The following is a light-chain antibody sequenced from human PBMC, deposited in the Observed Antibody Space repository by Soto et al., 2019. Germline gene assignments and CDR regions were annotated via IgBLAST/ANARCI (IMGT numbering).Light chain of an antibody. CDR2: GAS. Sequence: EIVMTQSPATLSVSPGERATLSCRASQSVSIDLAWYQQKPGQAPRRLIYGASTRATGIPARFSGSGSGTEFTLTINSLQSEDLAIYYCHQYNDWPRFTFGPGTKVEIK. CDR1: QSVSID. J-gene: IGKJ3*01. V-gene: IGKV3-15*01. CDR3: HQYNDWPRFT.